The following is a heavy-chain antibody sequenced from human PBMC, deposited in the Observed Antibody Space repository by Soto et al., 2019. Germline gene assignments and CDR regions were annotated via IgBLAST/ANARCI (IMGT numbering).Heavy chain of an antibody. D-gene: IGHD3-22*01. CDR1: GGSFSSYA. CDR3: ASGYYDSSGYSIDY. V-gene: IGHV1-69*01. Sequence: QVQLVQSGAEVRKPGSSVKVSCHSFGGSFSSYAFSWVRQAPGQGLEWMGGLIVILGTTNYAQKFKGRVTFTADESTSTAYMEVSSLESEDTAIYYCASGYYDSSGYSIDYWGQGTQVTVSS. J-gene: IGHJ4*02. CDR2: LIVILGTT.